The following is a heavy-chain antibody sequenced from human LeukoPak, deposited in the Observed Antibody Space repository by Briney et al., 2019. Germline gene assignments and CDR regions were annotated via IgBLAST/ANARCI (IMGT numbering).Heavy chain of an antibody. J-gene: IGHJ4*02. Sequence: GGSLRLSCAVSGSTFSSYWMHWVRHAPGKGLVWVSRIDRDGSRINYADSVKGRFTISRDNGKNTLFLQMNSLRAEDAAVYYCVRGNDYGGPHYWGQGTLVTVSS. CDR3: VRGNDYGGPHY. CDR1: GSTFSSYW. V-gene: IGHV3-74*01. D-gene: IGHD4-23*01. CDR2: IDRDGSRI.